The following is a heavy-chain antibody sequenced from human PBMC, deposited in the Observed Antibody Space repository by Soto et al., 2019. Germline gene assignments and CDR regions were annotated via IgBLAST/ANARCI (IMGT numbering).Heavy chain of an antibody. CDR2: IYYGGSA. V-gene: IGHV4-59*08. D-gene: IGHD2-8*01. CDR3: ARGGHCTNGVCSALDY. CDR1: GGSICTYY. J-gene: IGHJ4*02. Sequence: SETLSLTCTVPGGSICTYYWNWIRQPPGKGLEWIGYIYYGGSANYNPSLKSRVTISVDTSKKQFSLKLSSVTAADTAVYYCARGGHCTNGVCSALDYWGQGTLVTVSS.